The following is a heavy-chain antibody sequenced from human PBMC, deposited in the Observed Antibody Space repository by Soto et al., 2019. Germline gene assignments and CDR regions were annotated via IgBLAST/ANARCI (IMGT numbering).Heavy chain of an antibody. CDR3: ARIRGIRFYPGRYFDL. Sequence: QVQLQESGPGLVKPSQTLSLTCTVSGGSISSGGYYWSWIRQHPGKGLEWIGYIYYSGSTYYNPSLKSRVTISVDTSKNQFSLKLSSVTAADTAVYYCARIRGIRFYPGRYFDLWGRGTLVTVSS. J-gene: IGHJ2*01. V-gene: IGHV4-31*03. CDR1: GGSISSGGYY. D-gene: IGHD3-3*01. CDR2: IYYSGST.